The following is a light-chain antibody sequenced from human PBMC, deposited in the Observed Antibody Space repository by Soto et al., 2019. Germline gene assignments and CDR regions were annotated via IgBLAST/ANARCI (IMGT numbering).Light chain of an antibody. Sequence: QSVLTQPPSASRTPGQRVTIPCSGRSSDIGSNSVNWYQQLPGAAPRLLIYANDHRPSGVPDRFSASKSGTSASLAISGVRSEDQAFYYCATWSDSLKGWVFGGGTKLTVL. CDR1: SSDIGSNS. V-gene: IGLV1-44*01. CDR3: ATWSDSLKGWV. J-gene: IGLJ3*02. CDR2: AND.